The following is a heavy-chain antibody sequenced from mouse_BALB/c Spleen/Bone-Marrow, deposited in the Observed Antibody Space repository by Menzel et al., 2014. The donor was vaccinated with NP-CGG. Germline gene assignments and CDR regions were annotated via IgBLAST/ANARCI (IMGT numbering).Heavy chain of an antibody. CDR2: INPSNGRT. CDR3: ARYDGPAWSAY. V-gene: IGHV1S81*02. CDR1: GYTFTFYW. D-gene: IGHD2-3*01. J-gene: IGHJ3*01. Sequence: GAELVKPGASVKLSCKASGYTFTFYWIHWVKQRPGQGLEWIGEINPSNGRTNYNEKFKNKATLTVDKSSSTAYMQLSSLTSEDSAVYFCARYDGPAWSAYWGQGTLVTVSA.